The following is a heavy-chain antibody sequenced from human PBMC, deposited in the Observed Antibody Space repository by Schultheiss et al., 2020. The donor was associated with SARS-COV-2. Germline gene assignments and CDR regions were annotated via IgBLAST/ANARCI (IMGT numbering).Heavy chain of an antibody. CDR2: IADRDGST. Sequence: GGSLRLSCAASGFAFSRSAMSWVRQAPGKGLEWVSAIADRDGSTYYAGSVKGRFTISRDNSRDTVYLQMNGLRAEDTAVYYCARVGRDCSHGVCYNAEYFQHWGQGTLVTVSS. V-gene: IGHV3-23*01. D-gene: IGHD2-8*01. J-gene: IGHJ1*01. CDR1: GFAFSRSA. CDR3: ARVGRDCSHGVCYNAEYFQH.